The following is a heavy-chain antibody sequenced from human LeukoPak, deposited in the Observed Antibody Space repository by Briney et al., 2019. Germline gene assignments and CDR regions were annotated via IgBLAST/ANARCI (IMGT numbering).Heavy chain of an antibody. J-gene: IGHJ5*02. V-gene: IGHV3-23*01. CDR3: AKALSGGSSWTAET. CDR1: GFSLSSNS. Sequence: PGGSLRLSCAASGFSLSSNSMNRFRQAPGKGLEWVSAISGSGGSTYYADSVKGRFTISRDNSKNTLYLQMNSLRAEDTAVYYCAKALSGGSSWTAETWGQGTLVTVSS. CDR2: ISGSGGST. D-gene: IGHD6-13*01.